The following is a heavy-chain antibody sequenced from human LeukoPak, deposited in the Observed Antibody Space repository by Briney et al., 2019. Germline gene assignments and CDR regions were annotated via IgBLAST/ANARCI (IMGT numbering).Heavy chain of an antibody. CDR3: AGQRGHTVAAFDY. CDR2: VSHGGST. CDR1: GGPFSGYY. V-gene: IGHV4-34*01. Sequence: PSETLSLTCAVSGGPFSGYYWTWIRQPPGRELEWIGDVSHGGSTNYNPSLKSRVTISVDTSKSQFSLRLKDVTAADRAVYFCAGQRGHTVAAFDYWGQGILVSVSS. D-gene: IGHD4-23*01. J-gene: IGHJ4*02.